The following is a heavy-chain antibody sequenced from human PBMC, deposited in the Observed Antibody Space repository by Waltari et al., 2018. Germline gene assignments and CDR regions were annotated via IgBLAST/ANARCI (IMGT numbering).Heavy chain of an antibody. CDR2: ISPTDCGQ. J-gene: IGHJ4*02. CDR1: GYTFTSYY. CDR3: ARGRNLRSSSSWDMDY. Sequence: QVQLVQSGAEVKKPGASVKVSCKASGYTFTSYYMHWVRQAPGQGLEWMRIISPTDCGQTYKQKFQGRVTMTRDTSSITVYRELSSLRSEYSAVYYCARGRNLRSSSSWDMDYWGQGTLVTVSS. D-gene: IGHD6-13*01. V-gene: IGHV1-46*01.